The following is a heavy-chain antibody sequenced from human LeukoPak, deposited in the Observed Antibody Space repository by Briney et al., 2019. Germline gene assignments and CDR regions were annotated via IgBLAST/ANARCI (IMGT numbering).Heavy chain of an antibody. CDR1: GGSVNNYY. CDR2: VYHSGST. D-gene: IGHD3-22*01. Sequence: SETLSLTCIVSGGSVNNYYWSWIRQPPGKGLEWIGNVYHSGSTRYNPSLKSRVTISRDTSKNQFSLRLTSVTAADTAVYYCAREDSGTSGYVFDPWGQGTLVTVSS. V-gene: IGHV4-59*02. CDR3: AREDSGTSGYVFDP. J-gene: IGHJ5*02.